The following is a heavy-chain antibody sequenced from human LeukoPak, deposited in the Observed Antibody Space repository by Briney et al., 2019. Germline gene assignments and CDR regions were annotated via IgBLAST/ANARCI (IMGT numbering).Heavy chain of an antibody. CDR3: ARDQGAIYYYYGMDV. Sequence: GGSLRLSCAASGSTFSSYSMNWVRQAPGKGLEWVSYISSSSSTIYYADSVKGRFTISRDNAKNSLYLQMNSLRDEDTAVYYCARDQGAIYYYYGMDVWGQGTTVTVSS. V-gene: IGHV3-48*02. CDR2: ISSSSSTI. D-gene: IGHD4/OR15-4a*01. J-gene: IGHJ6*02. CDR1: GSTFSSYS.